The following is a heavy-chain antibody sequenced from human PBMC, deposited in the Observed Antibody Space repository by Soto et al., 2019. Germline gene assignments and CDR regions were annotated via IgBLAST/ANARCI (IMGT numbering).Heavy chain of an antibody. CDR1: GYSISSGYY. Sequence: SETLSLTCAVSGYSISSGYYWGWLQQPPGKGLEGIGVIYHGGSTYYNPSLNSRVTLSIDMTNNHVSLILNSVTAADTAVYYCARVGPWVPYYYDSSPYTFENWFDPWGQGTLVTVSS. D-gene: IGHD3-22*01. J-gene: IGHJ5*02. CDR2: IYHGGST. CDR3: ARVGPWVPYYYDSSPYTFENWFDP. V-gene: IGHV4-38-2*01.